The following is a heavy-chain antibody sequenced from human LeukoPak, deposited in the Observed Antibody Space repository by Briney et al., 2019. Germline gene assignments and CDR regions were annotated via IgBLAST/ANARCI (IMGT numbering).Heavy chain of an antibody. V-gene: IGHV1-8*01. Sequence: ASVKVSCTASGYTFTSYDINWVRQATGQGLERMGWMNPNSGNTGYAQKFQGRVTMTRNTSISTAYMELSSLRSEDTAVYYCARGYSNYLYYFDYWGQGTLVTVSS. D-gene: IGHD4-11*01. CDR3: ARGYSNYLYYFDY. CDR1: GYTFTSYD. CDR2: MNPNSGNT. J-gene: IGHJ4*02.